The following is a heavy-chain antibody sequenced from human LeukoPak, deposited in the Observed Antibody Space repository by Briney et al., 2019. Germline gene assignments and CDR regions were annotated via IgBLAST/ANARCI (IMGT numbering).Heavy chain of an antibody. D-gene: IGHD6-19*01. CDR1: GFTFSSYG. Sequence: PGRSLRLSCAASGFTFSSYGMHWVRQAPGKGLEWVAVISYDGSNKYYADSVKGRFTSSRDNSKNTLYLQMNSLRAEDTAVYYCAKVRDLYSSGWENDYWGQGTLVTVSS. V-gene: IGHV3-30*18. J-gene: IGHJ4*02. CDR2: ISYDGSNK. CDR3: AKVRDLYSSGWENDY.